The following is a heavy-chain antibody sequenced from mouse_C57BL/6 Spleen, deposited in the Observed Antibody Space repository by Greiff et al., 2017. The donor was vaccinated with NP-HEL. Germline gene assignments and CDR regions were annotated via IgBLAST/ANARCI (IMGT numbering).Heavy chain of an antibody. CDR1: GYTFTSYW. V-gene: IGHV1-64*01. Sequence: QVQLKQPGAELVKPGASVKLSCKASGYTFTSYWMHWVKQRPGQGLEWIGMIHPNSGSTNYNEKFKSKATLTVDKSSSTAYMQLSSLTSEDSAVYYCAESNYEYFDVWGTGTTVTVSS. D-gene: IGHD2-5*01. J-gene: IGHJ1*03. CDR3: AESNYEYFDV. CDR2: IHPNSGST.